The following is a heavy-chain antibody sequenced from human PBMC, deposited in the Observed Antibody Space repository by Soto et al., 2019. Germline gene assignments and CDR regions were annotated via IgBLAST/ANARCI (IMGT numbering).Heavy chain of an antibody. V-gene: IGHV6-1*01. CDR3: AREPGIAVAGTDYYYYGMDV. D-gene: IGHD6-19*01. Sequence: SQTLSLTCAISGDSVSSNSAAWNWIRQSPSRGLEWLGRTYYRSKWYNYYAVSVKSRITINPDTSKNQFSLQLNSVTPEDTAVYYCAREPGIAVAGTDYYYYGMDVWGQGTTVTVSS. CDR1: GDSVSSNSAA. J-gene: IGHJ6*02. CDR2: TYYRSKWYN.